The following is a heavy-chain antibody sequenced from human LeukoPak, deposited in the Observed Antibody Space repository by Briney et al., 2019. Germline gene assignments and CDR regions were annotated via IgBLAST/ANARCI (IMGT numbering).Heavy chain of an antibody. Sequence: SETLSLTCTASGGSISSYYWSWIRQPPGKGLEWIGYIYTSGSTNYNPSLKSRVTISVDTSKNQFSLKLSSVTAADTAVYYCARQIYSYGPRNWFDPWGQGTLVTVSS. CDR3: ARQIYSYGPRNWFDP. J-gene: IGHJ5*02. CDR1: GGSISSYY. CDR2: IYTSGST. V-gene: IGHV4-4*09. D-gene: IGHD5-18*01.